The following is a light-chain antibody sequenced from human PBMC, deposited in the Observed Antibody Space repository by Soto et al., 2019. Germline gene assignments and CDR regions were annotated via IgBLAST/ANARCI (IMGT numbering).Light chain of an antibody. CDR1: QSISTS. J-gene: IGKJ5*01. CDR3: QKYESYPVT. CDR2: KAS. Sequence: DIQMTQSPSTLSAFVGDRVTITCRASQSISTSLAWYQQKPGKAPNLLIYKASSLKTGVPSRFSGSGSGTEFTLTISSLQPYDFATYSCQKYESYPVTFGQGTRLEIK. V-gene: IGKV1-5*03.